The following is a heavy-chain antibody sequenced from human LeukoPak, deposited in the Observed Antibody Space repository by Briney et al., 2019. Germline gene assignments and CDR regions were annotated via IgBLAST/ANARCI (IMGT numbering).Heavy chain of an antibody. V-gene: IGHV3-48*01. Sequence: GGSLRLSCAASGFTFSSYSMNWVRQAPGKGLEWVSYISSGGSGIYYADSVKGRFTISRDNSRHTLLLEMNILRVDDTAVYYCAKGLEVESRLDSWGQGTLVIVSS. CDR3: AKGLEVESRLDS. D-gene: IGHD1-1*01. J-gene: IGHJ4*02. CDR1: GFTFSSYS. CDR2: ISSGGSGI.